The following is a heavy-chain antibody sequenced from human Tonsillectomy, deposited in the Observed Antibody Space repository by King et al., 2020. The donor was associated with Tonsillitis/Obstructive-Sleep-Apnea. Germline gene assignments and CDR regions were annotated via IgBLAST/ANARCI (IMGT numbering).Heavy chain of an antibody. V-gene: IGHV4-39*01. CDR1: GGSISSSSYY. CDR2: IYYSGST. J-gene: IGHJ3*02. CDR3: ARHEGYSGSYYGAFDI. D-gene: IGHD1-26*01. Sequence: LQLQESGPGLVKPSETLSLTCTVSGGSISSSSYYGGWIRQPPGKWLEWIGRIYYSGSTYYNPSLQSRVTISVDTSKNHFSLKLSSVTAADTAVYYCARHEGYSGSYYGAFDIWGQGTMVTVSS.